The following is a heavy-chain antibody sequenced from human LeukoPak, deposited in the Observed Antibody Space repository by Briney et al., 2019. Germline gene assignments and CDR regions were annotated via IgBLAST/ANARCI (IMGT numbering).Heavy chain of an antibody. CDR1: GYTFTGYY. V-gene: IGHV1-2*02. Sequence: GASVKVSCKASGYTFTGYYMHWVRQAPGQGLEWMGWINPNSGGTNYAQKFQGRVTMTRDTSISTAYMELSRLRSDDTAVYYCARGGIAVAPQRGYFQHWGQGTLVTVSS. D-gene: IGHD6-19*01. J-gene: IGHJ1*01. CDR3: ARGGIAVAPQRGYFQH. CDR2: INPNSGGT.